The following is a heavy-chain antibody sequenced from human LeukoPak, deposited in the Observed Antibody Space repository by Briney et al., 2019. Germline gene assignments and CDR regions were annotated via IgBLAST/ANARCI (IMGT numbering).Heavy chain of an antibody. CDR1: GYAFTGYN. D-gene: IGHD2-2*01. J-gene: IGHJ5*02. V-gene: IGHV1-2*02. CDR3: ARDRPLWVVVPAASWFDP. Sequence: ASVKVSCKASGYAFTGYNMHWVRQAPGQGLEWMGWINPNSGGSNYAQKLQGRVTMTTDTSTSTAYMELRSLRSDDTAVYYCARDRPLWVVVPAASWFDPWGQGTLVTVSS. CDR2: INPNSGGS.